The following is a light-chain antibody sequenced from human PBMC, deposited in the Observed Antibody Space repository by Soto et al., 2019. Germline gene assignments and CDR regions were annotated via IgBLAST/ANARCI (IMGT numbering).Light chain of an antibody. J-gene: IGKJ1*01. CDR1: EIITNR. CDR3: QQYNSYSRT. CDR2: KAS. Sequence: DIQMTQSPSTLSASVGDRVTITCRASEIITNRLAWYQQKPGKAPKLLIYKASSLESGVPSRFSGSGSGTEFTLTISSLQPDDFATYYCQQYNSYSRTFGQGTKVDIK. V-gene: IGKV1-5*03.